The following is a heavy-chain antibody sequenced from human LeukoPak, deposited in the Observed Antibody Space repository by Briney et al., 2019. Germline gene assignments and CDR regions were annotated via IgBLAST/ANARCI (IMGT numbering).Heavy chain of an antibody. CDR3: ARESRSSSGWYMDY. CDR1: SYSISSGYY. Sequence: SETLSLTCGVSSYSISSGYYWGWIRQPPGKGLEWIGTIYHSGSTYYNPSLKSRVTISVDTSKNQFSLKLSSVTAADTAVYYCARESRSSSGWYMDYWGQGTLVTVSS. D-gene: IGHD6-19*01. V-gene: IGHV4-38-2*02. CDR2: IYHSGST. J-gene: IGHJ4*02.